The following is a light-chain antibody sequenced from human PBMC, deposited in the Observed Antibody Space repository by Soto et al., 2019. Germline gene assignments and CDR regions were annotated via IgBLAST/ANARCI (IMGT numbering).Light chain of an antibody. CDR1: SSNVGNNY. V-gene: IGLV1-51*01. CDR2: DNN. J-gene: IGLJ3*02. Sequence: QSALTQPPSVSAAPGQKVTISCSGSSSNVGNNYLSWYQQLPGTAPKLLIYDNNERPSGIPDRFSGSKSGTSATLGITGLQTGDEADYYCGTWDSSLSVWVFGGGTKLTVL. CDR3: GTWDSSLSVWV.